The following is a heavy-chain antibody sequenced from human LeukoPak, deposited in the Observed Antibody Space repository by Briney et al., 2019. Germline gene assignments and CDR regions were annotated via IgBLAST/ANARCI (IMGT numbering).Heavy chain of an antibody. CDR2: ISWNSGSI. D-gene: IGHD6-19*01. Sequence: PGGSLRLSCAGSGFTFSSYAMQWVRQAPGKGLEWVSGISWNSGSIGYADSVKGRVTISRDNAKNSLYLQMNSLRAEDMALYYCAKDIGQCQVRVFDYWGQGTLVTVSS. CDR1: GFTFSSYA. CDR3: AKDIGQCQVRVFDY. V-gene: IGHV3-9*03. J-gene: IGHJ4*02.